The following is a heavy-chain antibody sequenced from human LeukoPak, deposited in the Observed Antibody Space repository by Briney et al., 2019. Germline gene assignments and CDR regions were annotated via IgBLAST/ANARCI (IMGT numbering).Heavy chain of an antibody. Sequence: ASVKVSCKASGYTFTSYGISWVRQAPGQGPEWMGWISAYNGNTNYAQKLQGRVTMTTDTSTSTAYMELRSLRSDDTAVYYCAREGSSWFYYYGMDVWGQGTTVTVSS. J-gene: IGHJ6*02. V-gene: IGHV1-18*01. CDR3: AREGSSWFYYYGMDV. CDR2: ISAYNGNT. CDR1: GYTFTSYG. D-gene: IGHD6-13*01.